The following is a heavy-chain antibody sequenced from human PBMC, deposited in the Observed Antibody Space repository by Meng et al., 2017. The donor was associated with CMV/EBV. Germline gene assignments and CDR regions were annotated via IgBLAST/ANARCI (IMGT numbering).Heavy chain of an antibody. D-gene: IGHD3-10*01. CDR2: INPNSGGT. Sequence: ASVKVSCKASGYTFTGYYMHWVRQAPGQGLEWMGWINPNSGGTNYAQKFQGRVTMTRDTSISTAYMELSRLRSDDTAVYYCARDRHMVRGVIVRREGMDVWGQGTTVTVSS. J-gene: IGHJ6*02. CDR1: GYTFTGYY. CDR3: ARDRHMVRGVIVRREGMDV. V-gene: IGHV1-2*02.